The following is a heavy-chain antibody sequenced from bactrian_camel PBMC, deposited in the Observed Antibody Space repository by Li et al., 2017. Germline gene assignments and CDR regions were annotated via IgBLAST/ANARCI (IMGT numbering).Heavy chain of an antibody. D-gene: IGHD2*01. V-gene: IGHV3S40*01. J-gene: IGHJ4*01. CDR1: QYTVY. Sequence: DVRLVESGGGSVQAGGSLRLSCAASQYTVYMAWFRQAPGQEREGVAAIYPGGGRTFYADSVKGRFTISKDKAKNTLNLQMNSLKPEDTAMYYCAANFGPYCSGPYLARRTNFLGQGTQVTVS. CDR2: IYPGGGRT.